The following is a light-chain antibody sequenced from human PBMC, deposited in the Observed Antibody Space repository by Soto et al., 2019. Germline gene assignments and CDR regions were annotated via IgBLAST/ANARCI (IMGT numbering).Light chain of an antibody. CDR1: QSVSSSY. CDR3: QQEGSSLNDRYA. Sequence: EIVLTQSPGTLSLSPGERATLSCRASQSVSSSYLAWYQQKPGQAPRLLIYGASSRATGIPDRVSGGGSGTDFALTSSRRESEDFAVDYCQQEGSSLNDRYAFGQGTKLEIK. V-gene: IGKV3-20*01. CDR2: GAS. J-gene: IGKJ2*01.